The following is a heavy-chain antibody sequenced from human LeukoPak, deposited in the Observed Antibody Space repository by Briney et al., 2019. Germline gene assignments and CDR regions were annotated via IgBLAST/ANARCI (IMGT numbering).Heavy chain of an antibody. J-gene: IGHJ4*02. CDR1: GFTFSSYT. CDR2: ISSSTSTR. D-gene: IGHD1-1*01. V-gene: IGHV3-48*01. Sequence: PGGSLRLSCAASGFTFSSYTMNWVRQAPGKGLEWVSYISSSTSTRYYAGSVRGRSTISRDNAKNSLYLQMNSLRAEDTAVYYCARQLSYGNFDYWGQGTLVTVSS. CDR3: ARQLSYGNFDY.